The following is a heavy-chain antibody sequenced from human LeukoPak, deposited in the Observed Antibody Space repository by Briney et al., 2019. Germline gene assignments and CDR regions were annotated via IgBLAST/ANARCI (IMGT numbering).Heavy chain of an antibody. D-gene: IGHD1-26*01. CDR2: FGGEGGDDT. J-gene: IGHJ3*01. V-gene: IGHV3-23*01. Sequence: PGGSLRLSCVASGFTFRKYDLCWVRQAPGKGLEWVSGFGGEGGDDTYYADSVKGRFTISRDNAKNTLYLQMNNLRTEDTAVYYCAKDEDYTISGNYYDALDVWGQGTLVTVS. CDR1: GFTFRKYD. CDR3: AKDEDYTISGNYYDALDV.